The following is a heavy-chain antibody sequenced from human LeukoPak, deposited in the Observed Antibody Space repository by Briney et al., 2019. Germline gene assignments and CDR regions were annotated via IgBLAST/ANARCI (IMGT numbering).Heavy chain of an antibody. CDR3: ARARYSYTGIIDY. Sequence: PGGSLRLSCAASGFTFSGYWMHWVRQAPGKGLVWVSRINTDGTSTKYADSVKGRFTISRDDARNTVYLQMNSLRAEDTAVYYCARARYSYTGIIDYWGQGTLVTVSS. D-gene: IGHD5-18*01. CDR1: GFTFSGYW. V-gene: IGHV3-74*01. J-gene: IGHJ4*02. CDR2: INTDGTST.